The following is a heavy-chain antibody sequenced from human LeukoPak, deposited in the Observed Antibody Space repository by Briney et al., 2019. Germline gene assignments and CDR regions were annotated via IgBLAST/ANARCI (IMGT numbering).Heavy chain of an antibody. CDR3: ARDYSGSFFDY. Sequence: ASVKVSCKASGYTSTGYYMHWVRQAPGQGLEWMGWINPNSGGTDYAQKFQGRVTMTRDTSISTAYMELSRLRSDDTAVYYCARDYSGSFFDYWGQGTLVTVSS. V-gene: IGHV1-2*02. CDR2: INPNSGGT. D-gene: IGHD1-26*01. J-gene: IGHJ4*02. CDR1: GYTSTGYY.